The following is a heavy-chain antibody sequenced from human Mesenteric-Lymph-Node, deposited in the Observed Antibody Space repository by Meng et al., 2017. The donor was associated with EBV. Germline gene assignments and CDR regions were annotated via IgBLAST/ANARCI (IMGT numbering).Heavy chain of an antibody. CDR2: INHSGVA. D-gene: IGHD4-11*01. CDR3: ASRGDGIYSNYDWFDR. V-gene: IGHV4-34*01. J-gene: IGHJ5*02. CDR1: GGSFSGYY. Sequence: VELQQLGAGLFKPSGTLSLTGGVDGGSFSGYYWSWIRQPPGKGLEWIGEINHSGVASYNPSLRSRVTISLDTSKNQFSLKLNSVTAADTAVYYCASRGDGIYSNYDWFDRWGQGTLVTVSS.